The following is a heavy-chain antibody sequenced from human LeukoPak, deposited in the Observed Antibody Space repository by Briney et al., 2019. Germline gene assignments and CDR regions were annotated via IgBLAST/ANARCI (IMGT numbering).Heavy chain of an antibody. CDR2: ISDSGGRT. Sequence: GGSLRLSCAASGFTFSSYAMTWVRQAPGKGLEWVSSISDSGGRTYHADSVRGRFTISRDNSKNTLFVQMNSLRAEDTAVYYCAREILAPGKTHDYWGQGTLVTVSS. CDR3: AREILAPGKTHDY. J-gene: IGHJ4*02. CDR1: GFTFSSYA. V-gene: IGHV3-23*01.